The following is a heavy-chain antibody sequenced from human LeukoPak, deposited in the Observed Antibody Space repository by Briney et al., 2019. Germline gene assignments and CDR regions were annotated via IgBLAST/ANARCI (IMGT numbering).Heavy chain of an antibody. CDR1: GYSFTSYW. V-gene: IGHV5-51*01. Sequence: GESLKISCKGSGYSFTSYWIGWVRQMPGKVEEWMGIIYPDDSDTRYSPSFKGQVTISADKSISTAYLQWRSLKASDSAMYYCARRSTERYYFDYWGQGTLVTVSS. D-gene: IGHD5/OR15-5a*01. CDR3: ARRSTERYYFDY. CDR2: IYPDDSDT. J-gene: IGHJ4*02.